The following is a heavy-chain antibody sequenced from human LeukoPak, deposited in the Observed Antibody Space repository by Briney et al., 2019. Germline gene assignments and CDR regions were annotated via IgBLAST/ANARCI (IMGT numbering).Heavy chain of an antibody. J-gene: IGHJ4*02. V-gene: IGHV3-21*01. CDR2: ISSSSSYI. CDR3: ARGSAAMIPNYFDY. CDR1: GFTFSSYS. Sequence: GGSLRLSCAASGFTFSSYSMNWVRQAPGKGLEWVSSISSSSSYIYYADSVKGRFTISRDNAKNSLYLQMNSLGAEDTAVYYCARGSAAMIPNYFDYWGQGTLVTVSS. D-gene: IGHD5-18*01.